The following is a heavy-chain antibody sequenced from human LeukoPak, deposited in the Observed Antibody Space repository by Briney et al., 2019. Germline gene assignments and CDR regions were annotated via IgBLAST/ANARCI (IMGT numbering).Heavy chain of an antibody. CDR1: GGSFSGYY. D-gene: IGHD3-3*01. Sequence: SETLSLTCAVYGGSFSGYYWSWIRQPPGKGLEWTGEINHSGSTNYNPSLKSRVTISVDTSKNQFSLKLSSVTAADTAVYYCARGLSVLRFLEWTKVNWFDPWGQGTLVTVSS. J-gene: IGHJ5*02. CDR3: ARGLSVLRFLEWTKVNWFDP. V-gene: IGHV4-34*01. CDR2: INHSGST.